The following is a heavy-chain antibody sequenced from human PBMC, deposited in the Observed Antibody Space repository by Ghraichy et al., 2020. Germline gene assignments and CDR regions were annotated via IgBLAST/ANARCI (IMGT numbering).Heavy chain of an antibody. J-gene: IGHJ6*03. CDR2: IRQDEGEK. CDR3: VRIDWDDDYYMDV. Sequence: GESLRVSCSGSGFIFRHHWMSWGRQAPGKGLEWVASIRQDEGEKYYAESVKGRFTVSRDNANSALYLEMKSLRAEDTAIYYCVRIDWDDDYYMDVWGEGTTVTVSS. D-gene: IGHD1-1*01. V-gene: IGHV3-7*01. CDR1: GFIFRHHW.